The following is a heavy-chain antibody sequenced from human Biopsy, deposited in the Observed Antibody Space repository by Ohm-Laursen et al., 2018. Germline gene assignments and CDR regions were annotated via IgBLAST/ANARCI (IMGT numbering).Heavy chain of an antibody. CDR3: AKDWTSQYYYDTMDVY. J-gene: IGHJ4*02. D-gene: IGHD3-22*01. CDR2: ISPSSAYT. CDR1: GFNFDTYA. V-gene: IGHV3-23*01. Sequence: SLRLSCTASGFNFDTYAMSWVRQAPGRGLECVAIISPSSAYTYYGDSVKGRFTISRDNSRNILYLQMDSLRAEDTAIYYCAKDWTSQYYYDTMDVYWGQGTLVTVSS.